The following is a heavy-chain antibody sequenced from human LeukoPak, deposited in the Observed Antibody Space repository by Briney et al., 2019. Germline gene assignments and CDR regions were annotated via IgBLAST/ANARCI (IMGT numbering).Heavy chain of an antibody. CDR1: GSTFSSYA. Sequence: GGSLRLSCAASGSTFSSYAMSWVRQAPGKGLEWVSAISGSGGSTYYADSVKGRFTISRDNSKNTLYLQMNSLRAEDTAVYYCAKDRNEYYDYVWGSTGWGQGTMVTVSS. CDR2: ISGSGGST. V-gene: IGHV3-23*01. D-gene: IGHD3-16*01. CDR3: AKDRNEYYDYVWGSTG. J-gene: IGHJ3*01.